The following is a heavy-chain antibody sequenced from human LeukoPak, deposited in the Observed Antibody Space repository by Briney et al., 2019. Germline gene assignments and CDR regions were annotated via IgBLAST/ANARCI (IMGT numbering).Heavy chain of an antibody. CDR2: LFHSGTI. Sequence: SETLSLTCTVSNYSISSDYYWGWIRQPPGKGLEWIGSLFHSGTIYYTPSLKSRVTISVDTSKNQFSLKLSSVTAADTAVYYCARDWGGNSYYFDYWGQGTLVTVSS. D-gene: IGHD4-23*01. CDR1: NYSISSDYY. J-gene: IGHJ4*02. CDR3: ARDWGGNSYYFDY. V-gene: IGHV4-38-2*02.